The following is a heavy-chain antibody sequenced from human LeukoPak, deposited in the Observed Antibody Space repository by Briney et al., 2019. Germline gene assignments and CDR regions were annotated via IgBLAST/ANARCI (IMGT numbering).Heavy chain of an antibody. CDR2: INCYNGNT. J-gene: IGHJ5*02. V-gene: IGHV1-18*01. D-gene: IGHD3-9*01. CDR1: DYTRASYG. CDR3: ARDRGGLRYFDWLSWFDP. Sequence: ASVKVSCKASDYTRASYGVNWVRQAPGRGLEWMGWINCYNGNTNYAQKLQGRVTMTTDTSTSTAYMELRSLRSDDTAVYYCARDRGGLRYFDWLSWFDPWGQGTLVTVSS.